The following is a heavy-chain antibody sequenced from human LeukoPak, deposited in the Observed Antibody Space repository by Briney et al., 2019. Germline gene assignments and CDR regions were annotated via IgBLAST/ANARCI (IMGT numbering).Heavy chain of an antibody. D-gene: IGHD5-24*01. J-gene: IGHJ6*02. CDR2: INHSGST. CDR3: ARASGWLQFRCYYGMDV. CDR1: GGSFSGYY. Sequence: PSETLSLTCAVYGGSFSGYYWSWIRQPPGKGLEWIGEINHSGSTNYNPSLKSRVTISVDTSKNQFSLKLSSVTAADTAVYYCARASGWLQFRCYYGMDVWGQGTTVTVSS. V-gene: IGHV4-34*01.